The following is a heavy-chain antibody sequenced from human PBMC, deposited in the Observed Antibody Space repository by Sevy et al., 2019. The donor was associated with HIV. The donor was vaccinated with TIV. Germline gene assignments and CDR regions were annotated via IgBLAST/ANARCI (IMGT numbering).Heavy chain of an antibody. CDR2: FSFGCGQI. D-gene: IGHD2-8*01. V-gene: IGHV3-21*04. J-gene: IGHJ4*02. CDR1: GFPFSKYS. Sequence: GSLRLSCAASGFPFSKYSMSWIRQTPGKGLEWVATFSFGCGQINYADSVKGRFTISRDDSRNTSYLQMNSLRSDDTAIYYCAREGCTRPHDYWGQGTVVTVS. CDR3: AREGCTRPHDY.